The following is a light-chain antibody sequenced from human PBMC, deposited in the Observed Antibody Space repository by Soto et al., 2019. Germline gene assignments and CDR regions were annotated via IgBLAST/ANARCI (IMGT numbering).Light chain of an antibody. V-gene: IGLV3-21*02. CDR2: DDR. Sequence: SYELTQPPSVSVAPGQTARITCGGNNIGSKRVHWYQQKPGQAPVLVVFDDRDRPSGIPERFSGSNSGNTATLTISGVGAGDEADHYCQVWDGFSDHYVFGTGTKVTVL. J-gene: IGLJ1*01. CDR1: NIGSKR. CDR3: QVWDGFSDHYV.